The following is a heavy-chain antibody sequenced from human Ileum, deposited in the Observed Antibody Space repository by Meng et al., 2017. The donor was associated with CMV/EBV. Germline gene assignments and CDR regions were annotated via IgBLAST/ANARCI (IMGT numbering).Heavy chain of an antibody. J-gene: IGHJ1*01. Sequence: QFKKCGPCLVVPSETLALTCNGSGEPRNGFFCRWIRQPPGRGLEWIGEVNNRGRFNYNASLKSRLTISIDTTKRQCSLMVTSVTAAYSAIYDCASGRLQFTPSSLQHWGPGTLVTVSS. CDR1: GEPRNGFF. CDR2: VNNRGRF. D-gene: IGHD5-24*01. V-gene: IGHV4-34*01. CDR3: ASGRLQFTPSSLQH.